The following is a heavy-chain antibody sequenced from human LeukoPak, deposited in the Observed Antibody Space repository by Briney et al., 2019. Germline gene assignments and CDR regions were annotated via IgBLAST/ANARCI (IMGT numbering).Heavy chain of an antibody. CDR1: GFTFSSYS. CDR2: ISSSSSTI. J-gene: IGHJ4*02. CDR3: ASGRYSTRLHYFDY. V-gene: IGHV3-48*01. Sequence: GGSLRLSCAASGFTFSSYSMNWVRQAPGKGQEWVSYISSSSSTIYYADSVKGRFTISRDNAKNSLYLQMNSLRAEDTAVYYCASGRYSTRLHYFDYWGQGTLVTVSS. D-gene: IGHD2-2*01.